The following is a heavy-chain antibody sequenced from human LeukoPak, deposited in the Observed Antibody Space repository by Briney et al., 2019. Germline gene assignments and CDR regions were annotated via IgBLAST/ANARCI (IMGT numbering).Heavy chain of an antibody. V-gene: IGHV1-69*04. CDR3: ARDHASGDFWSGPAP. CDR1: GGTFSSYA. Sequence: SVKVSCKASGGTFSSYAISWVRQAPGQGLEWMGRIIPILGIANYAQKFRGRVTITADKSTSTAYMELSSLRSEDTAVYYCARDHASGDFWSGPAPWGQGTLVTVSS. D-gene: IGHD3-3*01. J-gene: IGHJ5*02. CDR2: IIPILGIA.